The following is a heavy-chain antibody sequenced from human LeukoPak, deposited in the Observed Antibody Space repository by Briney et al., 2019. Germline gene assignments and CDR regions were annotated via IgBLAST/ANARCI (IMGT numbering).Heavy chain of an antibody. CDR1: GFTFSSYW. J-gene: IGHJ4*02. Sequence: GGSLRLSCAASGFTFSSYWMHWVRQAPGKGLVWVCRISDGGSTTTYADSVKGRFTISRDNAKNTLYLQMNGLRAEDTAVYYCSRSAYYDGSGNYYDYWGQGTLVTVSS. CDR3: SRSAYYDGSGNYYDY. CDR2: ISDGGSTT. D-gene: IGHD3-22*01. V-gene: IGHV3-74*01.